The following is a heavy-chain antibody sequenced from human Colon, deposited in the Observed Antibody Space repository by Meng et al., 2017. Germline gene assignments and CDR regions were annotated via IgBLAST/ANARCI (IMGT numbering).Heavy chain of an antibody. CDR2: ISSSSSYI. D-gene: IGHD6-19*01. J-gene: IGHJ6*02. V-gene: IGHV3-21*01. Sequence: GESLKISCAASGFTFSSYSMNWVRQAPGKGLECVSSISSSSSYIYYADSVKGRFTISRDNAKNSLYLQMNSLRAEDTAVYYCARDRGGGWAYYYYGMDVWGQGTTVTVSS. CDR1: GFTFSSYS. CDR3: ARDRGGGWAYYYYGMDV.